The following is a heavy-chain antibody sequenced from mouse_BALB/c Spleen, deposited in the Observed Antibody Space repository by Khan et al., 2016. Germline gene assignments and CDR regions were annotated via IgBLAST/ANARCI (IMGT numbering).Heavy chain of an antibody. CDR1: GYTFTSYY. D-gene: IGHD4-1*01. Sequence: QVQLQQSGPELVKPGASVRISCKASGYTFTSYYIHWVKQRPGQGLEWIGWIYPGKGNTKYNEKFKGRDTLTADKSSTTAYMQLSSLTSEDSAVYFCARTGTGAWFAYWGQGTLVTVAA. V-gene: IGHV1S56*01. J-gene: IGHJ3*01. CDR3: ARTGTGAWFAY. CDR2: IYPGKGNT.